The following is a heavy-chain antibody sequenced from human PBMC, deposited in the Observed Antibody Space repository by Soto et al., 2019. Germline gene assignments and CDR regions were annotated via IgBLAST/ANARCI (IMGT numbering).Heavy chain of an antibody. J-gene: IGHJ5*02. D-gene: IGHD2-15*01. CDR3: ARRNIYCNRDACYGTHDLDL. CDR2: IYPGDSDT. V-gene: IGHV5-51*01. CDR1: GYSFTSYW. Sequence: GESLKISCKGSGYSFTSYWIGWVRQMPGKGLEWMGVIYPGDSDTRYSPSFQGQVTISADQSTGTAFLHWTSLKAPDTATYYCARRNIYCNRDACYGTHDLDLWGQG.